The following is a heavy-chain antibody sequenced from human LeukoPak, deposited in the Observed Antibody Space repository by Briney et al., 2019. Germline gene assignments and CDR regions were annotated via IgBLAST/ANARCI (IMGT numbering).Heavy chain of an antibody. D-gene: IGHD3-22*01. CDR1: GYSFTSYW. V-gene: IGHV5-10-1*04. CDR3: ARPRYYDSSGYQY. Sequence: GESLKISCKGSGYSFTSYWISWVRQMPGKGLEWMGRIDPSDSYTNYSPSFQGQVTISADKSISTAYLQWSSLKASDTAMYYCARPRYYDSSGYQYWGQGTLVTVSS. CDR2: IDPSDSYT. J-gene: IGHJ4*02.